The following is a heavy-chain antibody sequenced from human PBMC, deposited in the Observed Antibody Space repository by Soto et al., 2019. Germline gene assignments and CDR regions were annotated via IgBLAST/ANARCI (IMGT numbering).Heavy chain of an antibody. Sequence: QVQLVQSGAEVKKPGSSVTVSCKASGGTFNNNAISWVRQAPGQGLEWMGGIIPILGTANYAQKFRGRVTITADESTSTGYMDLSSVRSEDTAVYYCARPYYSSDYYGGSMDVWGQGTTVTVSS. D-gene: IGHD3-22*01. CDR3: ARPYYSSDYYGGSMDV. J-gene: IGHJ6*02. V-gene: IGHV1-69*01. CDR2: IIPILGTA. CDR1: GGTFNNNA.